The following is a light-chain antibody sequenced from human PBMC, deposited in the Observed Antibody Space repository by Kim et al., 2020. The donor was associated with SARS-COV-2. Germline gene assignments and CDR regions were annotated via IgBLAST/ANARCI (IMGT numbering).Light chain of an antibody. J-gene: IGKJ4*01. Sequence: PGERATLSCRASQSVSSYVAWHQQKPGQAPRLLIYDASKRATGIPARFSGSGSGTDFTLTISSLEPEDFAVYYCQQRTNWPLTFGGGTKLEI. CDR2: DAS. V-gene: IGKV3-11*01. CDR1: QSVSSY. CDR3: QQRTNWPLT.